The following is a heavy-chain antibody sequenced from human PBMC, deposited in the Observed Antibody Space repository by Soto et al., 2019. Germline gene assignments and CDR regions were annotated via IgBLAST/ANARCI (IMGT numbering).Heavy chain of an antibody. D-gene: IGHD2-2*01. CDR1: GGSISSYY. V-gene: IGHV4-59*01. Sequence: QVQLQESGPGLVKPSETLSLTCTVSGGSISSYYWSWIRQPPGKGLEWIGYIYYSGSTNCNPSRKIRDTISVDTSKNQFCLKRSSVTAADTAVYCCARIPAAMAMGYYYYYMDVWGKGTTVTVSS. J-gene: IGHJ6*03. CDR2: IYYSGST. CDR3: ARIPAAMAMGYYYYYMDV.